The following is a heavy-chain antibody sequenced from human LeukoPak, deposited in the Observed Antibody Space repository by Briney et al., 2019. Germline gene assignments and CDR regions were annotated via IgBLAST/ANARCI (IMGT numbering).Heavy chain of an antibody. CDR1: GFTFSSYA. CDR2: ISANGGST. Sequence: PGGSLRLSCAASGFTFSSYAMSWVRQAPGRGLEWVSYISANGGSTYYADSVKGRFTIPRDTSKNTLYLQMISLRAEDTAVYYCATRRSGAFDYWGQGTLVTVSS. V-gene: IGHV3-23*01. J-gene: IGHJ4*02. CDR3: ATRRSGAFDY. D-gene: IGHD5-12*01.